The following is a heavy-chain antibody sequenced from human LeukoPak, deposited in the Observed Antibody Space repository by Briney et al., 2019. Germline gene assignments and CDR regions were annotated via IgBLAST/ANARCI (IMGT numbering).Heavy chain of an antibody. V-gene: IGHV1-69*05. D-gene: IGHD2-15*01. J-gene: IGHJ3*02. Sequence: ASVKVSCKASGGTFSSYAISWVRQAPGQGLEWMGGIIPIFGTANYAQKFQGRVTITTDESTSTAYMELSSLRSEDTAVYYCARVKRYCSGGSCYHDAFDIWGQGTLVTVS. CDR3: ARVKRYCSGGSCYHDAFDI. CDR2: IIPIFGTA. CDR1: GGTFSSYA.